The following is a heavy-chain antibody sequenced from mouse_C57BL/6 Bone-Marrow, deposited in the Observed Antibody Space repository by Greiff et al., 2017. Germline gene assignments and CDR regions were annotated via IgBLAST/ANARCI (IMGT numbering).Heavy chain of an antibody. CDR3: ARGWTFAY. Sequence: VMLVESGGGLVKPGGSLQLSCAASGFTFSSYAMSWVRQTPEKRLEWVATISDGGSYTYYPDNVKGRFTISRDNAKNNLYLQMSHLKSEDTAMYYCARGWTFAYWGQGTTLTVSS. J-gene: IGHJ2*01. V-gene: IGHV5-4*03. CDR2: ISDGGSYT. CDR1: GFTFSSYA.